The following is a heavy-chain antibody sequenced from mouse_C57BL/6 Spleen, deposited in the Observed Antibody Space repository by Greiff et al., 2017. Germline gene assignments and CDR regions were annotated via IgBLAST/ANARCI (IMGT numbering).Heavy chain of an antibody. CDR3: TRQVDFVV. CDR1: GYTFTDYE. J-gene: IGHJ1*03. D-gene: IGHD1-1*01. Sequence: VQLQQSGAELVRPGASVTLSCKASGYTFTDYEMHWVKQTPVHGLEWIGAIDPETGGTAYNQKFKGKAILTADKSSSTAYMELRSLTSEDSAVDYCTRQVDFVVWGTGTTVTVSS. CDR2: IDPETGGT. V-gene: IGHV1-15*01.